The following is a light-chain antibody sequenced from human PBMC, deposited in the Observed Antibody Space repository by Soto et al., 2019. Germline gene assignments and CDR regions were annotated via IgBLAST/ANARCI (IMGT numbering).Light chain of an antibody. CDR1: QGISSY. V-gene: IGKV1-8*01. J-gene: IGKJ3*01. Sequence: IQLTQSPSSLSASIRDTVSITCRASQGISSYLAWYQQKPGKAPKLLIYAASTLQSGVPSRFSGSGSGTDFTLTISCLQSEDFATYYCQQYYSYPRTFGPGTKVDI. CDR2: AAS. CDR3: QQYYSYPRT.